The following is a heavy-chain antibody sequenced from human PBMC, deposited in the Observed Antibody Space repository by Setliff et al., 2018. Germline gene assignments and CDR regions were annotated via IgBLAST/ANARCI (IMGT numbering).Heavy chain of an antibody. V-gene: IGHV4-30-4*08. J-gene: IGHJ6*03. CDR2: IYSSGST. CDR1: GGSISSGDYY. CDR3: AREQWLDPPGYYYMDV. D-gene: IGHD6-19*01. Sequence: PSETLSLTCTVSGGSISSGDYYWSWIRQPPGKGLEWIGYIYSSGSTYYNPSLKSRVSISVDTSTNQFSLKLSSVTAADTAVYYCAREQWLDPPGYYYMDVWAKGTTVTVSS.